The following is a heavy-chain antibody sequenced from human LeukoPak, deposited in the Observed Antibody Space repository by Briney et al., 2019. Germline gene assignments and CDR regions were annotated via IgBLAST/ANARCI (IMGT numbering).Heavy chain of an antibody. CDR1: GFSFSDHY. CDR3: AREGITIFGVANSNWFDP. Sequence: GGSLRLSCAASGFSFSDHYMSWIRQAPGKGLECVSYISGSGSTIYYAASVRGRFTISRDNAKNSLYLQMNSLRAEDTAIYYCAREGITIFGVANSNWFDPWGQGTLVTVSS. J-gene: IGHJ5*02. V-gene: IGHV3-11*01. D-gene: IGHD3-3*01. CDR2: ISGSGSTI.